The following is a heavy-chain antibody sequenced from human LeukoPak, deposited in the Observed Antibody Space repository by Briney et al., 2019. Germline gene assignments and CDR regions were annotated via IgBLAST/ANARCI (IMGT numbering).Heavy chain of an antibody. CDR2: IHYSGIT. CDR3: ASSGNYYFTLDY. D-gene: IGHD3-10*01. V-gene: IGHV4-59*08. J-gene: IGHJ4*02. CDR1: GGPISNYY. Sequence: SETLSLTCSVSGGPISNYYWSWIRQPPGKGLEWIGYIHYSGITKYNPSVKSRVTTSLDTSKNQFSLKLSSVTAADTAVYYCASSGNYYFTLDYWGQGTLVTVSS.